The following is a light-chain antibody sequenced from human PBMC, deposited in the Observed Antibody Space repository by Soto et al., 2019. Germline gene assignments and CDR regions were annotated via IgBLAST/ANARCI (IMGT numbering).Light chain of an antibody. CDR3: QQSYRWPPT. V-gene: IGKV1-5*03. J-gene: IGKJ1*01. CDR2: KAS. CDR1: ESISRW. Sequence: DIQITQSPSTVSGSVGDRVTIPCRASESISRWLAWYQQIPGKARELLVYKASTIEGGGPSRFSGSGSGPEFSLTIISLQPEDSAVSYCQQSYRWPPTFGQGTKVDIK.